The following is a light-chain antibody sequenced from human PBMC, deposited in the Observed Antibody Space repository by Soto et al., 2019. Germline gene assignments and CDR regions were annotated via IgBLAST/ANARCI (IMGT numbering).Light chain of an antibody. V-gene: IGKV3-15*01. CDR1: QNIKTN. CDR2: GAF. CDR3: QQYNNWPLT. Sequence: DTVMTQSPGTLSVSQGERATLSCKASQNIKTNLAWYQHKPGQAPRLLVYGAFAGATGVPARFSGSRSGTEFTLTISSLQSEDVSVYYCQQYNNWPLTLVGGTKVDIK. J-gene: IGKJ4*01.